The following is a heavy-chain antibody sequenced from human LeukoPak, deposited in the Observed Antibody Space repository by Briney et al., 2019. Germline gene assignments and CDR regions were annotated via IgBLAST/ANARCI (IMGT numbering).Heavy chain of an antibody. CDR1: GYTFTSYG. CDR3: ATPKYYYDSIGYPGDSFDI. CDR2: ISAYNGNT. Sequence: ASVKVSCKASGYTFTSYGISWVRQAPGQGLEWMGWISAYNGNTNYAQKLQGRVTMTTDTSTSTAYMELRSLRSDDTAVYYCATPKYYYDSIGYPGDSFDIWGQGTMVTVSS. D-gene: IGHD3-22*01. J-gene: IGHJ3*02. V-gene: IGHV1-18*01.